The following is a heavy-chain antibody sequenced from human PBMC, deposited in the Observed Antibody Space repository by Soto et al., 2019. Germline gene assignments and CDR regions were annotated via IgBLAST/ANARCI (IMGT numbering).Heavy chain of an antibody. J-gene: IGHJ3*02. Sequence: ASVTVSCTASGSTFTSYDINWVRQAPGQGLEWMGWMNPNSGNTGYAQKFQGRVTMTRNTSISTAYMELSSLRSEDTAVYYCARTHSSSWYPYAFDIWGQGTMVTVSS. CDR1: GSTFTSYD. D-gene: IGHD6-13*01. CDR3: ARTHSSSWYPYAFDI. CDR2: MNPNSGNT. V-gene: IGHV1-8*01.